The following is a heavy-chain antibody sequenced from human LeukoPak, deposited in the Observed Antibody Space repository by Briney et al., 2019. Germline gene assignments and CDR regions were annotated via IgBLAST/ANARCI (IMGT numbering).Heavy chain of an antibody. CDR1: GFTVSNNY. V-gene: IGHV3-53*01. Sequence: GGSLRLSCAASGFTVSNNYMSWVRQAPGKGLEWVSVIYSGDITYYADSVKGRFAISRDNSKNTLYLQMNSLRAEDTAVYYCARGSGYSYGFPDYWGQGTLVTVSS. D-gene: IGHD5-18*01. CDR2: IYSGDIT. CDR3: ARGSGYSYGFPDY. J-gene: IGHJ4*02.